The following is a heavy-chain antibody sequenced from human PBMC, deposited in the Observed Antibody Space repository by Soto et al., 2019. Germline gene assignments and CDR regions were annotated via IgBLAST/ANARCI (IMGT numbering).Heavy chain of an antibody. CDR1: GGSISSGDYY. Sequence: SETLSLTFTVSGGSISSGDYYWSWIRQPPGKGLEWIGYIYYSGSTYYNPSLKSRVTISVDTSKNQFSLKLSSVTAADTAVYYCARVRESLERFPPYFDYWGQGTLVTVSS. CDR3: ARVRESLERFPPYFDY. D-gene: IGHD3-3*01. CDR2: IYYSGST. V-gene: IGHV4-30-4*01. J-gene: IGHJ4*02.